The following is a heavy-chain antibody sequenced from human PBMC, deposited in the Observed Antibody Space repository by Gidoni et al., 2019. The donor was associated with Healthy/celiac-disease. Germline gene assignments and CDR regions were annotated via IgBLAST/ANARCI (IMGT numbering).Heavy chain of an antibody. Sequence: QVQLVESGGGVVQPGRSLRLSCAASGFTFSSYGMHWVRQAPGKGLEWVAVIWYDGSNKYYADSVKGRFTISRDNSKNTLYLQMNSLRAEDTAVYYCASFGSGYDFGYFDYWGQGTLVTVSS. J-gene: IGHJ4*02. CDR3: ASFGSGYDFGYFDY. CDR2: IWYDGSNK. V-gene: IGHV3-33*01. D-gene: IGHD5-12*01. CDR1: GFTFSSYG.